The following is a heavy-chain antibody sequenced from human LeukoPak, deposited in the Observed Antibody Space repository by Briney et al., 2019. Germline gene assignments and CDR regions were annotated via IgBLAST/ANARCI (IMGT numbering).Heavy chain of an antibody. CDR3: AKHGPVPGVGYFAFDY. J-gene: IGHJ4*02. V-gene: IGHV3-33*06. Sequence: GGSLRLSCAASGFTLSRYGMHWVRQAPGKGLEWVADIWSDGNNKYYADSVKGRFTISRDDSKSTLYLQMNSLRAEDTAVYYCAKHGPVPGVGYFAFDYWGQGTLVAVSS. CDR2: IWSDGNNK. D-gene: IGHD1-26*01. CDR1: GFTLSRYG.